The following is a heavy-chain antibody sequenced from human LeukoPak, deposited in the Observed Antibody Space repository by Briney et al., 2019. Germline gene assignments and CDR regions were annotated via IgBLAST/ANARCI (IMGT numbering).Heavy chain of an antibody. CDR3: TTDITYGPGSYAFDY. D-gene: IGHD3-10*01. CDR1: GFTFSSYA. V-gene: IGHV3-23*01. CDR2: ITVSGGGT. J-gene: IGHJ4*02. Sequence: GGSLRLSCATSGFTFSSYAMSWVRQAPGKGLEWVSAITVSGGGTYYADSVKGRFTISRDNSKNTLFLQMNSLRAEDTAVYYCTTDITYGPGSYAFDYWGQGTLVTVSS.